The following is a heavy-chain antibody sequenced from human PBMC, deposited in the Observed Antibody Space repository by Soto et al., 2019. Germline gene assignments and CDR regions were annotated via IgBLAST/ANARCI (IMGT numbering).Heavy chain of an antibody. J-gene: IGHJ6*02. CDR2: IYSGGST. V-gene: IGHV3-53*01. CDR3: ARASNCSSTSCPLYYYSYYGMDV. CDR1: GFTVSSNC. Sequence: PGGSLRLSCAASGFTVSSNCMSWVRQAPGKGLEWVSVIYSGGSTYYADSVKGRFTISRDNSKNTLYLQMNSLGAEDTAVYYCARASNCSSTSCPLYYYSYYGMDVWGQGTTVTVSS. D-gene: IGHD2-2*01.